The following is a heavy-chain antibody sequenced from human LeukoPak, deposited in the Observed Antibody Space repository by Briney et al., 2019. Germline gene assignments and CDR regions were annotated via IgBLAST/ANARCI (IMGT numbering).Heavy chain of an antibody. CDR1: GFPLSSYA. D-gene: IGHD3-22*01. CDR3: AKDYFESSGYFRVPHVLDF. Sequence: PGGSLRLPCAVSGFPLSSYAMSWVRQAPGKGLEWVSATSSSDAGTYYADSVRGRFTISRDNSKNTLYLHMNSLRAEDTAVYYCAKDYFESSGYFRVPHVLDFWGQGTLVTVSS. J-gene: IGHJ4*02. V-gene: IGHV3-23*01. CDR2: TSSSDAGT.